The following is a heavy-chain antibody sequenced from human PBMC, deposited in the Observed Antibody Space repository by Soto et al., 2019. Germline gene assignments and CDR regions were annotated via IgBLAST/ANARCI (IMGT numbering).Heavy chain of an antibody. CDR1: GYTFTSYD. V-gene: IGHV1-8*01. Sequence: QVQLVQSGAEVKKPGASVKVSCKASGYTFTSYDINWVRQATGQGLEWMGWMNPNSGNTGYAQKFQGRVSMTRNTSISTAYMELSSLRSEDTAVYYCARERSAAGTGWFDPWGQGTLVTVSS. CDR3: ARERSAAGTGWFDP. J-gene: IGHJ5*02. CDR2: MNPNSGNT. D-gene: IGHD6-13*01.